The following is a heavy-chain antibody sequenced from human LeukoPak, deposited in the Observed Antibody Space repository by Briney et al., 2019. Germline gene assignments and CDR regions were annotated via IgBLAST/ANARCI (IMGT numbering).Heavy chain of an antibody. V-gene: IGHV3-30*02. D-gene: IGHD3-10*01. Sequence: TGGPLRLSCAVSGFTFSSHGMHWVRQAPAKGLAWVAFIRYDGSKKYYEDSVKGRFTLSRDNSKNTLYLQMNSLRDEDTAVYYCAKDRVSMVRGADPMFCDYWGQGTLVTVSS. CDR1: GFTFSSHG. CDR2: IRYDGSKK. CDR3: AKDRVSMVRGADPMFCDY. J-gene: IGHJ4*02.